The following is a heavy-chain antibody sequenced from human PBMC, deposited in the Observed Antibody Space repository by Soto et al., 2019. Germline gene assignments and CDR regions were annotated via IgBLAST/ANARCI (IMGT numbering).Heavy chain of an antibody. CDR1: GYTFTSHD. Sequence: ASVKVSCKASGYTFTSHDIMWVRQATGQGLEWMGWVNPNSGNTDSAHKFQGRVTMTWNTAINTVYMELSSLRFEDTAVYYCARGYYDSSSYYPIDYWGQGTLVTVSS. CDR3: ARGYYDSSSYYPIDY. J-gene: IGHJ4*02. D-gene: IGHD3-22*01. CDR2: VNPNSGNT. V-gene: IGHV1-8*01.